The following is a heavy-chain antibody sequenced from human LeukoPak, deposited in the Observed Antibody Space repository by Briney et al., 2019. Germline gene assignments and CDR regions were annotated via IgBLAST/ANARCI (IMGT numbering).Heavy chain of an antibody. J-gene: IGHJ5*01. V-gene: IGHV4-39*07. Sequence: SETLSLNCTVSGGSIIGSDYYWGWIRQPPGKGLEWIGSIHYTGTTYYHPSLRSRVTISVDTSKNQFSLRLSSVSAADTAVYYCATRPAGNTWAAIFDFWSRGTLVTVSS. CDR1: GGSIIGSDYY. CDR3: ATRPAGNTWAAIFDF. D-gene: IGHD6-6*01. CDR2: IHYTGTT.